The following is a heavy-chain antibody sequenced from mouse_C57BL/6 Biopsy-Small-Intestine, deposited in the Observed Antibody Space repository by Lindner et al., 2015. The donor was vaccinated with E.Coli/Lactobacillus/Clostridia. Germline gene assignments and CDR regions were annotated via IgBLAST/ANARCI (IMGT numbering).Heavy chain of an antibody. Sequence: SVKVSCKASGYTFTAYFMHWVRQAPGQRLEWVGWINPNSGDTVYVQKFQGRVTMTRDTSISTAYMELNSLTSDDTAVYYCARSSSTLAPRPDSWGQGTLVTVSS. V-gene: IGHV1S46*01. J-gene: IGHJ4*01. CDR1: GYTFTAYF. CDR2: INPNSGDT. D-gene: IGHD6-1*01. CDR3: ARSSSTLAPRPDS.